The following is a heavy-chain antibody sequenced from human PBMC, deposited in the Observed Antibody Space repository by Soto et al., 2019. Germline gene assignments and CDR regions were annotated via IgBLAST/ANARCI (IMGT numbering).Heavy chain of an antibody. D-gene: IGHD5-18*01. Sequence: EVQLVESGGGLVKPGGSLRLSCAASGFTFSSYSMNWVRQAPGKGLEWVSSISSSSSYIYYADSVKGRFTISRDNAKNSLRLQMNSLRAEDTAVYYIARDQPGYSYGYGLGSWAQGTLVTVSS. CDR3: ARDQPGYSYGYGLGS. V-gene: IGHV3-21*01. CDR2: ISSSSSYI. J-gene: IGHJ5*02. CDR1: GFTFSSYS.